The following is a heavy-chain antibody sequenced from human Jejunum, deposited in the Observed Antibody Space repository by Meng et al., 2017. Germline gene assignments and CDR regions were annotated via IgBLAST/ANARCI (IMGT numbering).Heavy chain of an antibody. CDR1: AASISSHY. D-gene: IGHD2-2*01. CDR3: ARDPFRSSFDY. J-gene: IGHJ4*02. V-gene: IGHV4-4*07. CDR2: ISSSGSA. Sequence: VQLQESGPGLVKPSETLSLTCTVSAASISSHYWNWIRQPAGKGLEWIGRISSSGSASYNPSLKSRVTMSIDTSKNQFSLKLTSVTAADTAVYFCARDPFRSSFDYWGQGMLVTVSS.